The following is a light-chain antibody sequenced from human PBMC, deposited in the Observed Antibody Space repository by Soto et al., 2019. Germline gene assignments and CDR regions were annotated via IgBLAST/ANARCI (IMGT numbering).Light chain of an antibody. CDR3: QQYSSWYT. V-gene: IGKV1-5*03. Sequence: DIQMTQSPSTLSASVGDRVTITCRASQSISSWLAWYQQKPVKAPKLLIYKASSLESGVPSRFSGSGSGTELTLTISSLQHDDFATYYCQQYSSWYTFGQGTKLEIK. J-gene: IGKJ2*01. CDR2: KAS. CDR1: QSISSW.